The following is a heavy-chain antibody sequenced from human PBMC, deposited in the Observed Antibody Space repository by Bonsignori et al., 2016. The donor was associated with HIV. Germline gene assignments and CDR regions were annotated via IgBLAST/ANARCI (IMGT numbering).Heavy chain of an antibody. D-gene: IGHD6-13*01. CDR1: GFTFSNCS. V-gene: IGHV3-21*01. J-gene: IGHJ5*01. CDR2: ISSSSRYI. CDR3: ARSRSRWINPNWF. Sequence: EVQLVQSGGGLVKPGGSLRLSCEASGFTFSNCSMNWVRQAPVKGLEWVSYISSSSRYIYYADSVKGRFTISTDNAKTSLYLQMNSLRAEDTAVYYCARSRSRWINPNWF.